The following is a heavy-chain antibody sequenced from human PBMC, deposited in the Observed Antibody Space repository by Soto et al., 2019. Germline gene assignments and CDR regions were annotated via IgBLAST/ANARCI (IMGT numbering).Heavy chain of an antibody. Sequence: QVQLVQSGAEVKMPGSSVRVSCKASGGSFSKYGISWVRQAPGQGLEWMGGIIPMFGIGNYAEKFLGRVTITADESTRKSQMELNSQRSEATAVAFGARCYRETYLYAMDVWGQGTRVNDS. V-gene: IGHV1-69*01. J-gene: IGHJ6*01. CDR2: IIPMFGIG. CDR1: GGSFSKYG. CDR3: ARCYRETYLYAMDV. D-gene: IGHD2-2*01.